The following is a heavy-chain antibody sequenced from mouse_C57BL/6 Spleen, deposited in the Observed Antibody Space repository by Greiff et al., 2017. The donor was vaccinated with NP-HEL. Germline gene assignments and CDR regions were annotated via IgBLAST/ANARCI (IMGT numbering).Heavy chain of an antibody. V-gene: IGHV1-55*01. CDR1: GYTFTSYW. Sequence: QVQLKQPGAELVKPGASVKMSCKASGYTFTSYWITWVKQRPGQGLEWIGDIYPGSGSTNYNEKFKSKATLTVDTSSSTAYMQLSSLTSEDSAVYYCARSVYYYGSSLSYWYFDVWGTGTTVTVSS. D-gene: IGHD1-1*01. J-gene: IGHJ1*03. CDR3: ARSVYYYGSSLSYWYFDV. CDR2: IYPGSGST.